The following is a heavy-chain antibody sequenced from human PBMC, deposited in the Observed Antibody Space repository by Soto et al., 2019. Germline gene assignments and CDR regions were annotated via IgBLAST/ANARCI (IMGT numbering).Heavy chain of an antibody. D-gene: IGHD2-2*01. J-gene: IGHJ6*03. Sequence: PSETLSLTCTVSGGSISSYYWSWIRQPPGKGLEWIGYIYYSGSTNYNPSLKSRVTISVDTSKNQFSLKLSSVTAADTAVYYCARVFEGCSSTSCYAYYYYYMDVWGKGTTVTVSS. CDR2: IYYSGST. V-gene: IGHV4-59*01. CDR3: ARVFEGCSSTSCYAYYYYYMDV. CDR1: GGSISSYY.